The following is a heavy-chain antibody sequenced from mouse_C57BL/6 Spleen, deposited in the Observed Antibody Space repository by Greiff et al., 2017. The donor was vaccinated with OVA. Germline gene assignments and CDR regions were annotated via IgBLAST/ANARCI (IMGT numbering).Heavy chain of an antibody. Sequence: EVQLQESGPGLVKPSQSLSLTCSVTGYSITSGYYWNWIRQFPGNKLEWMGYISYDGSNNYNPSLKNRISITRDTSKNQFFLKLNSVTTEDTATYYCVKGGDYGFAYWGQGTLVTVSA. CDR2: ISYDGSN. CDR1: GYSITSGYY. J-gene: IGHJ3*01. V-gene: IGHV3-6*01. CDR3: VKGGDYGFAY. D-gene: IGHD1-1*01.